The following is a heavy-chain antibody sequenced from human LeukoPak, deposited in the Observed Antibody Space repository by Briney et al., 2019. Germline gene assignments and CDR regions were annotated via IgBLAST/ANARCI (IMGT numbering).Heavy chain of an antibody. CDR2: ISAYNGNT. Sequence: ASVKVSCKASGYTFTSYGISWVRQAPGQGLEWMGWISAYNGNTNYAQKLQGRVTMTRDMSTTTDYMELSSLRSEDTAVYYCARDNSVGDIAWWFDPWGQGTLVTVSS. V-gene: IGHV1-18*01. CDR1: GYTFTSYG. D-gene: IGHD3-16*02. J-gene: IGHJ5*02. CDR3: ARDNSVGDIAWWFDP.